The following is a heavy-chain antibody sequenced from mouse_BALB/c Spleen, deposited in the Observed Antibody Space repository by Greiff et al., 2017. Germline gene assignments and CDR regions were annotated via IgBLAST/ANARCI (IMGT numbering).Heavy chain of an antibody. V-gene: IGHV14-1*02. CDR3: AKEYGNYEDMDD. CDR2: IDPENGNT. J-gene: IGHJ4*01. Sequence: VQLKQSGAELVRPGALVKLSCKASGFNINDYYMHWVKQRPEQGLEWIGWIDPENGNTIYDPKFQGKASITADTSSNTAYLQISSLTSEETAVYYRAKEYGNYEDMDDWGQGTSVTVSS. CDR1: GFNINDYY. D-gene: IGHD2-10*02.